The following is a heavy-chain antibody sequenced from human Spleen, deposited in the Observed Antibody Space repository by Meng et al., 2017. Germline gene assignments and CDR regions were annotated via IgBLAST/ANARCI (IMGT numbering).Heavy chain of an antibody. J-gene: IGHJ6*02. V-gene: IGHV7-4-1*02. Sequence: ASVKVSCKASGYTFTTYAINWVRQAPGQGLEWMGWINTNTGNPTYAQGFTGRFVFSLDTSVSTAYLQISSLKAEDTAVYYCARVSGREVRGVIITYRIGYYYYGMDVWGQGTTVTVSS. CDR3: ARVSGREVRGVIITYRIGYYYYGMDV. CDR1: GYTFTTYA. CDR2: INTNTGNP. D-gene: IGHD3-10*01.